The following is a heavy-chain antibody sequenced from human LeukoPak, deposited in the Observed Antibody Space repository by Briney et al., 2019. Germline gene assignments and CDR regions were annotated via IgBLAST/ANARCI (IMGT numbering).Heavy chain of an antibody. CDR1: GFTFSSYA. D-gene: IGHD3-10*01. CDR2: ISGSGGST. J-gene: IGHJ5*02. CDR3: AKDRYGSGSYYWFRNWFDP. V-gene: IGHV3-23*01. Sequence: QSGGSLRLSCAASGFTFSSYAMSWVRQAPGKGLEWVSAISGSGGSTYYADSVKGRFTISRDNSKSTLYLQMNSLRAEDTAVYYCAKDRYGSGSYYWFRNWFDPWGQGTLVTVSS.